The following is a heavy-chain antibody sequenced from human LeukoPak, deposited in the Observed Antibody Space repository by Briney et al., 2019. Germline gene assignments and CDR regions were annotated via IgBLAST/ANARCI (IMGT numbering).Heavy chain of an antibody. V-gene: IGHV3-48*04. CDR3: ARDWGSLHDAFDI. CDR1: GFTFSSYS. J-gene: IGHJ3*02. CDR2: ISSSSSTI. Sequence: GGSLRLSCAASGFTFSSYSMNWVRQAPGKGLEWVSYISSSSSTIYYADAVKGRFTISRDNAKNSLYLQMNSLRAEDTAVYYCARDWGSLHDAFDIWGQGTMVTVSS. D-gene: IGHD3-16*01.